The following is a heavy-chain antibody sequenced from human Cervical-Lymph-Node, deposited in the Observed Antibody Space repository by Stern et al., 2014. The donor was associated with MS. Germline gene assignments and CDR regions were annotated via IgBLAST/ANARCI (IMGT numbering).Heavy chain of an antibody. CDR2: IYHSGST. CDR1: GGSISSSNW. V-gene: IGHV4-4*02. D-gene: IGHD6-6*01. CDR3: AREGYSSSYDAFDI. J-gene: IGHJ3*02. Sequence: VHLVESGPGLVKPSGTLSLTCAVSGGSISSSNWWSWVRQPPGKGLEWIGEIYHSGSTNYNTSLKSRVTISVDKSKNQFSLKLSSVTAADTAVYYCAREGYSSSYDAFDIWGQGTMVTVSS.